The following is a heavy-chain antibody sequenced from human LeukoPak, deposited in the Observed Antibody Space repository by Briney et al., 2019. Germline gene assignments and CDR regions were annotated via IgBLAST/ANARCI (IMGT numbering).Heavy chain of an antibody. CDR3: ARAVIHDYYGSGSYPNWFDP. V-gene: IGHV1-46*01. CDR2: INPSGGST. Sequence: ASVKVSFKASGYTFTSYYMHWVRQAPGQGLEWMGIINPSGGSTSYAQKFQGRVTMTRDMSTSTVYMELSSLRSEDTAVYYCARAVIHDYYGSGSYPNWFDPWGQGTLVTVSS. CDR1: GYTFTSYY. D-gene: IGHD3-10*01. J-gene: IGHJ5*02.